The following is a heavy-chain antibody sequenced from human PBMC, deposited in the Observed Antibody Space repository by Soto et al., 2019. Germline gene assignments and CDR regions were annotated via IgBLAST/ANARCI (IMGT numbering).Heavy chain of an antibody. CDR1: GFTFSMYW. V-gene: IGHV3-74*01. Sequence: LRLSCAASGFTFSMYWMHWVRQVPGKGPEWVSRINDDGISTNYADSVKGRFTISRDNAKNTLYLQMNALRVEDTAVYYCTRGPRSTSTGTGAFWGRGTLVTVSS. J-gene: IGHJ4*02. D-gene: IGHD1-1*01. CDR3: TRGPRSTSTGTGAF. CDR2: INDDGIST.